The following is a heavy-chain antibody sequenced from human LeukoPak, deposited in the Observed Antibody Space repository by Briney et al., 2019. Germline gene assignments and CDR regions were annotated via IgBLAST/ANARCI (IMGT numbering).Heavy chain of an antibody. V-gene: IGHV4-59*01. J-gene: IGHJ4*02. CDR1: GGSISSYY. D-gene: IGHD1-1*01. CDR2: IYYSGST. CDR3: ASRGWNGFFDY. Sequence: SETLSLTCTVSGGSISSYYWSWIRQPPGKGLEWIGYIYYSGSTNYNPSLKSRVTISADTSKNQFSLKLSSVTAADTAVYYCASRGWNGFFDYWGQGTLVTVSS.